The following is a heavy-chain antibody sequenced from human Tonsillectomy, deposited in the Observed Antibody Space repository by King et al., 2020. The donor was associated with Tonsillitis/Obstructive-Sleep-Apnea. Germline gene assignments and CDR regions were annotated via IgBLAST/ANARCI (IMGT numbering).Heavy chain of an antibody. CDR1: GYTFPKYG. CDR3: ARDSRSHYYDSSGYYTFAY. V-gene: IGHV1-18*01. J-gene: IGHJ4*02. D-gene: IGHD3-22*01. CDR2: ISPYNGHT. Sequence: VQLVESGAEVKKPGASVKVSCKASGYTFPKYGISWVRQAPGQGLEWMGWISPYNGHTNYAQKLQGRVTMTTDTSTSTAYMELRSLRYDDTAVYYCARDSRSHYYDSSGYYTFAYWGQGTLVTVSS.